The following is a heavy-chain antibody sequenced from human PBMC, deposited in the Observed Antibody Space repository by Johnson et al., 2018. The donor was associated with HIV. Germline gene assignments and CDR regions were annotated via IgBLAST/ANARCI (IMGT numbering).Heavy chain of an antibody. D-gene: IGHD6-13*01. V-gene: IGHV3-23*04. CDR3: TTDLAAVGSGAFDI. CDR2: ISGSGDDT. J-gene: IGHJ3*02. Sequence: VQLVESGGGLIQPGGSLRLSCAASGFTFSTYAMSWVRQAPGKGLEWVSTISGSGDDTYYADSVKGRFTISSDNAKNSLYLQRNSLRAEDTAVYYCTTDLAAVGSGAFDIWGQGTMVTVSS. CDR1: GFTFSTYA.